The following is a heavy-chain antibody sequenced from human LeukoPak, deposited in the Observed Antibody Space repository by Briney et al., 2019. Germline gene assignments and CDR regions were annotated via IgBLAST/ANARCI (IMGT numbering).Heavy chain of an antibody. V-gene: IGHV3-53*01. J-gene: IGHJ4*02. CDR2: IYSGGTT. Sequence: GGSLRLSCAASGFTFSSYSMNWVRQAPGKGLEWVSVIYSGGTTYYAAALKGRCTIPSDDTKNTLYFKMHSRRAEDTAVYYCARDTDRSGLYRGFDYWGQGTLVTVSS. CDR3: ARDTDRSGLYRGFDY. CDR1: GFTFSSYS. D-gene: IGHD6-19*01.